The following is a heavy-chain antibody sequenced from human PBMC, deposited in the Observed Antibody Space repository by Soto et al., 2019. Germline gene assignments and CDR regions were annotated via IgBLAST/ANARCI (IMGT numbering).Heavy chain of an antibody. CDR1: GFSLNTRGMC. CDR2: IDWDDDK. J-gene: IGHJ6*02. D-gene: IGHD2-21*02. Sequence: ESGPTLVNPTQTLTLTCTFSGFSLNTRGMCVSWIRQPPGKALEWLALIDWDDDKYYTSSLKTRLTISKDTSKSQVVFTMTNMDPADTATYYCARAPSGDCKNGMDVWGQGTTVTVSS. V-gene: IGHV2-70*01. CDR3: ARAPSGDCKNGMDV.